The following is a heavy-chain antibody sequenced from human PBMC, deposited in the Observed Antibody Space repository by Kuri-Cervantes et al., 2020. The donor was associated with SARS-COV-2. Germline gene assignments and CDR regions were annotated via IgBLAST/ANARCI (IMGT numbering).Heavy chain of an antibody. J-gene: IGHJ6*02. V-gene: IGHV3-33*01. CDR1: GFTFSSYG. CDR3: ARQPDRRYGMDV. Sequence: GGSLRLSCAASGFTFSSYGMHWVRQAPGKGLEWVTVIWYDGSNKYYADSVEGRFTISRDNSKNTLYLQMNSLRAEDTAVYYCARQPDRRYGMDVWGQGTTVTVSS. CDR2: IWYDGSNK.